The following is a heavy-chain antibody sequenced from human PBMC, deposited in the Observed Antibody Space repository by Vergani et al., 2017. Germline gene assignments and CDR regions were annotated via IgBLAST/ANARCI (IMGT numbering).Heavy chain of an antibody. V-gene: IGHV1-69*04. CDR2: IIPILGIA. J-gene: IGHJ6*02. CDR3: ARDHPASSGWLTYYYYYGMDV. D-gene: IGHD6-19*01. CDR1: GGTFSSYA. Sequence: QVQLVQSGAEVKKPGSSVKVSCKASGGTFSSYAISWVRQAPGQGLEWMGRIIPILGIANYAQKFQGRVTITADKSTSKAYMELRSLRSDDTAVYYCARDHPASSGWLTYYYYYGMDVWGQGTTVTVSS.